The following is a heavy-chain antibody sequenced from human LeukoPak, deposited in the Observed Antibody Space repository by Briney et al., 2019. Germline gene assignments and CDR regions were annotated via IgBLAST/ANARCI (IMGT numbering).Heavy chain of an antibody. CDR3: ARDPDQVLDAFDV. J-gene: IGHJ3*01. Sequence: SQTLSLTCTVSGGSISSGNFYWSWIRQPPGKGLDWIGYIYRSGITYYNPSLKSRVSISLATFKNQFSLKLSSVTAADTAVYYCARDPDQVLDAFDVWGQGTVVTVSS. V-gene: IGHV4-30-4*01. CDR2: IYRSGIT. D-gene: IGHD2-2*01. CDR1: GGSISSGNFY.